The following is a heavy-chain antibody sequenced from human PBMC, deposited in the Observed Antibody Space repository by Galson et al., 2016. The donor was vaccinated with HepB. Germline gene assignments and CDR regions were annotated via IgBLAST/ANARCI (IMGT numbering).Heavy chain of an antibody. CDR1: GFTFSTYG. J-gene: IGHJ4*02. CDR3: AKDKLTHSGSPADY. V-gene: IGHV3-23*01. CDR2: ISAGGGST. Sequence: SLRLSCAASGFTFSTYGMSWARQAPGRGLEWVAGISAGGGSTQYSHLVKGRFTISRDNSKNTVYLQMNSLRADDTAVYYCAKDKLTHSGSPADYWGQGTLVTVSS. D-gene: IGHD2-15*01.